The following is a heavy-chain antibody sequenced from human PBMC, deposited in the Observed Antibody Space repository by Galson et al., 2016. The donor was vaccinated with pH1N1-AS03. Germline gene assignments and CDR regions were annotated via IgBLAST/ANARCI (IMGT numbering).Heavy chain of an antibody. J-gene: IGHJ4*02. D-gene: IGHD2-8*01. CDR2: IYWDGDE. Sequence: PALVKPTQTLTLTCTVSGFSLSAGGVHVAWIRQSPGKALEWLALIYWDGDERYNSSLRSRLSISRDTSKNHVVLTMTSVGPMDTGTYYCARSTHVNEGLDSCGQGTLVSVSS. CDR1: GFSLSAGGVH. V-gene: IGHV2-5*02. CDR3: ARSTHVNEGLDS.